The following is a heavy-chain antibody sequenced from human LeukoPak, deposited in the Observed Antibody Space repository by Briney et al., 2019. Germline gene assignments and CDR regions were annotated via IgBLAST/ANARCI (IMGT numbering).Heavy chain of an antibody. Sequence: ASVKVSCKASRYTFTSYDINWVRQATGQGLEWMGWMNPNSGNTGYAQKFQGRVTITRNTSISTAYMELSSLRSEDTAVYYCARALAAAGIADWFDPWGQGTLVTVSS. J-gene: IGHJ5*02. V-gene: IGHV1-8*03. CDR1: RYTFTSYD. CDR3: ARALAAAGIADWFDP. CDR2: MNPNSGNT. D-gene: IGHD6-13*01.